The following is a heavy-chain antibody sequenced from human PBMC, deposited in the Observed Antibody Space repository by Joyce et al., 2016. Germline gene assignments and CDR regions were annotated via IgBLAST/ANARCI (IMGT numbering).Heavy chain of an antibody. CDR3: VRGISARPGGPNWFDP. D-gene: IGHD6-6*01. J-gene: IGHJ5*02. Sequence: EVQLVESGGGLVQPGGSLRLSCAASGFSFSGYWIHGVRQAPGKGLVWVSRINTDGSSTRFADSVKGRFTISRDNAKNTLYLQMNSRRAEDTAVYYCVRGISARPGGPNWFDPWGQGTLVTVSS. V-gene: IGHV3-74*01. CDR2: INTDGSST. CDR1: GFSFSGYW.